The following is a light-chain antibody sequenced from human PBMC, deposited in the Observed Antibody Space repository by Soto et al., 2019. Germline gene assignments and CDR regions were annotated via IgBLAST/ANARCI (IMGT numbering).Light chain of an antibody. CDR1: QSVSSN. J-gene: IGKJ2*01. CDR3: QQYNNWPQVT. CDR2: DAS. V-gene: IGKV3-15*01. Sequence: EIVMTQSPATLSVSPGEGATLSSMASQSVSSNLAWYQQKPGQAPRLLIYDASTRATAIPARFSGSGSGTEFTLTISSLQSEDVAVYYCQQYNNWPQVTFGQGTKLEIK.